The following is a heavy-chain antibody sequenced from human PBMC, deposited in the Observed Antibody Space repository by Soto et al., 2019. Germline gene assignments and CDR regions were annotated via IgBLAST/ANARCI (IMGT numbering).Heavy chain of an antibody. J-gene: IGHJ4*02. D-gene: IGHD2-2*01. CDR1: GFTFSNYN. CDR2: ISDNRRSI. CDR3: AREGVPTSFDY. V-gene: IGHV3-21*01. Sequence: GGSLRLSCAASGFTFSNYNMNWVRQAPGKGLEWVSSISDNRRSIYYADSVKGRFTISRDNAKNSLYLQMNSLRAEDTALYYCAREGVPTSFDYWGQGTLVTVSS.